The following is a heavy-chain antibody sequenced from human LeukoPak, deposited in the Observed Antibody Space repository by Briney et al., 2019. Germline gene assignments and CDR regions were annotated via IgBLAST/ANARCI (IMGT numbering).Heavy chain of an antibody. CDR2: ISAYNANT. V-gene: IGHV1-18*01. Sequence: ASVKVSCKASGYTFTTYGISWVRQAPGQGLEWMGWISAYNANTNYAQKLQGRVTMTTDTSTSTAYMELRSLRSDDTAVYYCARLYHDILTGFSYYYYMNVWGKGTTVTISS. J-gene: IGHJ6*03. CDR3: ARLYHDILTGFSYYYYMNV. D-gene: IGHD3-9*01. CDR1: GYTFTTYG.